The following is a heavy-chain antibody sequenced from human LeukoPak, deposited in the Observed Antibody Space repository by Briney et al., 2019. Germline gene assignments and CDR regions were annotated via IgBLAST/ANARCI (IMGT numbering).Heavy chain of an antibody. CDR2: INPSGGST. J-gene: IGHJ5*02. D-gene: IGHD6-19*01. Sequence: EAPVKVSCKASGYTFTSYYMHWVRQAPGQGLEWMGIINPSGGSTSYAQKFQGRVTMTRDMSTSTAYMELSRLRSDDTAVYYCARATLQWLVLGGFDPWGQGTLVTVSS. CDR3: ARATLQWLVLGGFDP. V-gene: IGHV1-46*01. CDR1: GYTFTSYY.